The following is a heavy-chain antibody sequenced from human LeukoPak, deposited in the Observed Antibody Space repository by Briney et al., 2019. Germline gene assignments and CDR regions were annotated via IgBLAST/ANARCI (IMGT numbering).Heavy chain of an antibody. D-gene: IGHD2-2*01. Sequence: APVKVSCKVSGYTLTELSMHWVRQAPGKGLEWMGGFDPEDGETIYAQKFQGRVTMTEDTSTDTAYMELSSLRSEDTAVYYCARVGGGDIVVVPADPFGEIDPWGQGTLVTVSS. CDR1: GYTLTELS. J-gene: IGHJ5*02. CDR3: ARVGGGDIVVVPADPFGEIDP. V-gene: IGHV1-24*01. CDR2: FDPEDGET.